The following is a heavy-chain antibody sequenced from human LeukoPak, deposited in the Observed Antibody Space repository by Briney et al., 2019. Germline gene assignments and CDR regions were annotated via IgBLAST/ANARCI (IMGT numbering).Heavy chain of an antibody. J-gene: IGHJ3*01. V-gene: IGHV4-59*01. CDR2: IYGDGST. Sequence: SETLSLTCTVSGGSITSYYWTWIRQPPGKGLEWIGFIYGDGSTKYNPSLKSRVTMSVDTSKNQFSLKLSSATAADSAVYYCARDKDSGTNRAKIRYDVWAQGTMVTVSS. D-gene: IGHD1-26*01. CDR1: GGSITSYY. CDR3: ARDKDSGTNRAKIRYDV.